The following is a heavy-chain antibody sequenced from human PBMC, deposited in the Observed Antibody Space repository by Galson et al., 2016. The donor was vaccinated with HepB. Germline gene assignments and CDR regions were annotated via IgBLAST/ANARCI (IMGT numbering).Heavy chain of an antibody. V-gene: IGHV3-23*01. CDR1: GPSLSPYA. CDR2: ISASGGSK. CDR3: AKDRLSGHGDYSWGIFDI. J-gene: IGHJ3*02. D-gene: IGHD4-17*01. Sequence: LRLSCAGSGPSLSPYAMSWGRQAPGKGLEWVSGISASGGSKTYADSVRGRFIISRDNSNNKLFLQMNSLTTEDTAIYFCAKDRLSGHGDYSWGIFDIWGRGTEVTVSS.